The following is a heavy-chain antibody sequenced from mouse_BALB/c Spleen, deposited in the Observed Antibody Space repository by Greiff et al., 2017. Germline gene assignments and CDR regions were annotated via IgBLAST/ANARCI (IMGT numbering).Heavy chain of an antibody. CDR3: ARLGSSGYDY. CDR2: IDTSDSYT. V-gene: IGHV1-69*01. Sequence: VQLQQPGAELVMPGASVKMSCKASGYTFTDYWMHWVKQRPGQGLEWIGAIDTSDSYTSYNQKFKGKATLTVDESSSTAYMQLSSLTSEDSAVYYCARLGSSGYDYWGQGTTLTGSS. D-gene: IGHD3-1*01. CDR1: GYTFTDYW. J-gene: IGHJ2*01.